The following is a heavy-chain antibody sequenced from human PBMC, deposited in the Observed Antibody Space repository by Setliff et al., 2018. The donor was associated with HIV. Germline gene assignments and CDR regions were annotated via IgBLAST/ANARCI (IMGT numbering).Heavy chain of an antibody. V-gene: IGHV4-59*01. D-gene: IGHD3-22*01. CDR1: GGSISLYY. CDR3: ARGDDFHDGSGNYHA. CDR2: IYDSHFT. J-gene: IGHJ5*02. Sequence: SETLSLTCTVSGGSISLYYWSWIRQPPGKGLEWIGYIYDSHFTNYNPSLQSRVSISADTSKNQLSLKVNYVTAADTAVYFCARGDDFHDGSGNYHAWGQGTLVTVSS.